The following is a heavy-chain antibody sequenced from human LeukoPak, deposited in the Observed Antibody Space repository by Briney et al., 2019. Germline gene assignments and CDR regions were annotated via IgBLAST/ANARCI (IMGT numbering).Heavy chain of an antibody. CDR3: ARDRGYGDYVRLDY. CDR2: ISAYNGNT. D-gene: IGHD4-17*01. CDR1: GYTFTSYG. Sequence: ASVKVSCKASGYTFTSYGISWVRQAPGQALEWMGWISAYNGNTNYAQKLQGRVTMTTDTSTSTAYMELRSLRSDDTAVYYCARDRGYGDYVRLDYWGQGTLVTVSS. V-gene: IGHV1-18*01. J-gene: IGHJ4*02.